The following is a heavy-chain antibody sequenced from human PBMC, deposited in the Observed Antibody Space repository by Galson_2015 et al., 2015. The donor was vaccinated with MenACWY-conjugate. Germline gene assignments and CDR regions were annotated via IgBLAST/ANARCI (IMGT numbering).Heavy chain of an antibody. CDR2: IYDSGTT. J-gene: IGHJ4*02. CDR3: AREFSY. CDR1: GGSASSSGYY. D-gene: IGHD2/OR15-2a*01. Sequence: SLTCTVSGGSASSSGYYWTWIRPPPGKGLGWIGLIYDSGTTKYNPSLKGRVTISLDTSKNQVSLKLSSVTAADTAVYYCAREFSYWGQGTLVTVSS. V-gene: IGHV4-61*08.